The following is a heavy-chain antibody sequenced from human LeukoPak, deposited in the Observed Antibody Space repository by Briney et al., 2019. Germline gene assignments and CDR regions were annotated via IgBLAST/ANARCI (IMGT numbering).Heavy chain of an antibody. V-gene: IGHV4-61*02. CDR3: ARRRYYDFWSGYHDPFDY. CDR2: VYTSGST. Sequence: SQTLSLTCTVSGGSISSGSYYWSWIRQPAGKGLEWIGRVYTSGSTNYNPSLKSRVTISVDTSKNQFSLKLSSVTAADTAVYYCARRRYYDFWSGYHDPFDYWGQGTLVTVSS. J-gene: IGHJ4*02. CDR1: GGSISSGSYY. D-gene: IGHD3-3*01.